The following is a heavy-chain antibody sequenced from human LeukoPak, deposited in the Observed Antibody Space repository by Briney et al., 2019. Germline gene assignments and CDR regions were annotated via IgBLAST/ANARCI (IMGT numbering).Heavy chain of an antibody. CDR2: IYYSGST. Sequence: PSETLSLTCTVSGGSISSYYWSWIRQPPGKGLEWIGYIYYSGSTNYNPSLKSRVTISVDTSKNQFSLKLRSVRAPAPAVCYCATGLAYYDYVWGSYRPQGYYYGMDVWGQGTTVTVSS. CDR1: GGSISSYY. V-gene: IGHV4-59*01. D-gene: IGHD3-16*02. CDR3: ATGLAYYDYVWGSYRPQGYYYGMDV. J-gene: IGHJ6*02.